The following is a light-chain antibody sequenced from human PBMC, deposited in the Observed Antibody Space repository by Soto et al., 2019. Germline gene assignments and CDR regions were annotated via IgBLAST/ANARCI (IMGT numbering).Light chain of an antibody. CDR2: GAS. J-gene: IGKJ1*01. CDR1: QTVTRNY. V-gene: IGKV3-20*01. CDR3: QQYGSSPRT. Sequence: EIGLTQSPGTLSLSPGERATLSCRASQTVTRNYLAWHQQKPGQTPRLLVYGASSRVTGIPDRFSGSGSGTDFSLTISSLEPGDLAVYYCQQYGSSPRTFGQGTKVDIK.